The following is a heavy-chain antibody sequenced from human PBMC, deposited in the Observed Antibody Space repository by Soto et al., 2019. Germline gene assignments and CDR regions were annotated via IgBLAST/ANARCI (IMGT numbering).Heavy chain of an antibody. J-gene: IGHJ4*02. CDR1: GFSLSTSGVG. Sequence: QITLKESGPTLVKPTQTLTLTCTFSGFSLSTSGVGVGWIRQPPGKALEWLALIYWDDDKRYSPSLKSRLTITKDTSKNQVVLTMTNMDPVDTATYYCAHSTNGEGFDWLPFDYWGQGTLVTVSS. V-gene: IGHV2-5*02. D-gene: IGHD3-9*01. CDR2: IYWDDDK. CDR3: AHSTNGEGFDWLPFDY.